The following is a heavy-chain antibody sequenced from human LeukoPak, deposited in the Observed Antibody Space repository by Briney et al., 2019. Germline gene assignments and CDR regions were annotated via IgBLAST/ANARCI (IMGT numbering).Heavy chain of an antibody. V-gene: IGHV3-53*01. J-gene: IGHJ4*02. CDR3: ATFDYGDYNY. CDR2: IYSGGST. Sequence: PGGSLRLSCTASGFICSDYAMSWARQAPGKGLEWVSVIYSGGSTYYADSVKGRFTISRDNSKNTLYLQMNSLRAEDTAVYYCATFDYGDYNYWGQGTLVTVSS. CDR1: GFICSDYA. D-gene: IGHD4-17*01.